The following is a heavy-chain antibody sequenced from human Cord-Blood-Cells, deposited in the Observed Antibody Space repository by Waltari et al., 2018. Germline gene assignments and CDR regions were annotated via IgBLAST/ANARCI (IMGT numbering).Heavy chain of an antibody. CDR3: ARDWGIAAAGTWVGYYMDV. V-gene: IGHV4-4*07. CDR1: GASISSYY. CDR2: IYTSGST. D-gene: IGHD6-13*01. J-gene: IGHJ6*03. Sequence: QVQLQESGPGLVKPSEPLSLPCPVSGASISSYYWRWTRQPDGTGLEWIGRIYTSGSTNYNPSLKSRVTMSVDTSKNQFSLKLSSVTAADTAVYYCARDWGIAAAGTWVGYYMDVWGKGTTVTVSS.